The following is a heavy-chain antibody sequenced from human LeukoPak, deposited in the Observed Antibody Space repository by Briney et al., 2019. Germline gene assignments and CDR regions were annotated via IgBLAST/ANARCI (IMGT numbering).Heavy chain of an antibody. D-gene: IGHD1-26*01. CDR3: ARGGGSYYFDY. V-gene: IGHV3-30*03. Sequence: GGSLRLSCAASGFTFSSYGMHWVRQAPGKGLEWVAVISYDGSNKYYADSVKGRFTISRDNSKNTLYLQMNSLRAEDTAVYYCARGGGSYYFDYWGQGTLVTVSS. CDR2: ISYDGSNK. J-gene: IGHJ4*02. CDR1: GFTFSSYG.